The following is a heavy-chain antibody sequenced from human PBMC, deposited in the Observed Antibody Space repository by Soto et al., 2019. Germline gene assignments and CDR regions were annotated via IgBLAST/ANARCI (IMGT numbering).Heavy chain of an antibody. V-gene: IGHV1-18*04. Sequence: QVQVMQSGAEVKKPGDSVKVSCKTSGYIFSDYGINWVRQAPGQGLEWMGWISGYSGNANLAQKFQGRVTMTTDTSTRTTDMELRRLRSDDTAVYYCAKRTSGTTWGEADYWGPGTLVTVSS. CDR2: ISGYSGNA. CDR3: AKRTSGTTWGEADY. D-gene: IGHD4-17*01. CDR1: GYIFSDYG. J-gene: IGHJ4*02.